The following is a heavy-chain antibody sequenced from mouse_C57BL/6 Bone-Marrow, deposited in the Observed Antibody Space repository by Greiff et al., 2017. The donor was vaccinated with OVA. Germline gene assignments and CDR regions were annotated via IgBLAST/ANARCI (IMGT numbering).Heavy chain of an antibody. J-gene: IGHJ4*01. Sequence: VQLQQSGPELVKPGASVKLSCKASGYTFTSYDINWVKQRPGQGLEWIGWIYPRDGSTKYNEKFKGKATLTVDTSSSTAYMELHSLTSEDSAVYFCASTTVGEDYAMDYWGQGTSVTVSS. CDR3: ASTTVGEDYAMDY. D-gene: IGHD1-1*01. CDR2: IYPRDGST. V-gene: IGHV1-85*01. CDR1: GYTFTSYD.